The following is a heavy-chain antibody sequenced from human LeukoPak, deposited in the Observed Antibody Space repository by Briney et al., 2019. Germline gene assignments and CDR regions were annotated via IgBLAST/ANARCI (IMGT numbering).Heavy chain of an antibody. V-gene: IGHV3-48*01. CDR3: ARDGGIVVVPAATYSDY. CDR1: GFTFSSYS. J-gene: IGHJ4*02. Sequence: GGSLRLSCAASGFTFSSYSMNWVRQAPGKGLEWVSCISSSSSTIYYADSVKGRFTISRDNAKNSLYLQMNSLRAEDTAVYYCARDGGIVVVPAATYSDYWGQGTLVTVSS. D-gene: IGHD2-2*01. CDR2: ISSSSSTI.